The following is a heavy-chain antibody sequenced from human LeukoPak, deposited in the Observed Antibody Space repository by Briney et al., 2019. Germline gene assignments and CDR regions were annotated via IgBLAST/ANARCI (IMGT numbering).Heavy chain of an antibody. Sequence: GGSLRLSCVVSGLSFSDYGMHWVRQAPGKGLEWVAVIWSDGSNKYYADSVKGRFIISRDNSKNTVYLQMNTLRADDTAVYFCASAAGPFDHWGQGTLVTVSS. CDR1: GLSFSDYG. J-gene: IGHJ4*02. V-gene: IGHV3-33*01. CDR3: ASAAGPFDH. CDR2: IWSDGSNK. D-gene: IGHD6-13*01.